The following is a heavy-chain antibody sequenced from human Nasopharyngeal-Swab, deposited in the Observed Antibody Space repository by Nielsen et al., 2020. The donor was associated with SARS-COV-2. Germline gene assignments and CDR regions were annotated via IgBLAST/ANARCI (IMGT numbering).Heavy chain of an antibody. CDR3: ARDGVLSPIDY. Sequence: WIRQPPGRGLEGIGRMYTSGETYYNPSLKSRDTISEDTSKNQFSLKMRSVTAADTATYYCARDGVLSPIDYWGQGTLVTVSS. CDR2: MYTSGET. V-gene: IGHV4-61*02. D-gene: IGHD3-3*01. J-gene: IGHJ4*02.